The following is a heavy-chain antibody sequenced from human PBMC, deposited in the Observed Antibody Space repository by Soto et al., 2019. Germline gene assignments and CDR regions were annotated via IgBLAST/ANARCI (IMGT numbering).Heavy chain of an antibody. D-gene: IGHD3-9*01. Sequence: QVQLQQSGPGLVKPSQTLSLTCAISGDSVSSNSATWDWIRQSPSRGLEWLGRTYYRSKWSNDYALSLKSRITITPDTSKNQFSLQLSSVTPEDTAVYYCAKLTGSGGKWGQGTLVTVSS. J-gene: IGHJ4*02. CDR1: GDSVSSNSAT. CDR3: AKLTGSGGK. CDR2: TYYRSKWSN. V-gene: IGHV6-1*01.